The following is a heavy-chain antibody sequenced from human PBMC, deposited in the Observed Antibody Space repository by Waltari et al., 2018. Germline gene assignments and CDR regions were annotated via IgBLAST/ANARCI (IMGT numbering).Heavy chain of an antibody. V-gene: IGHV1-69*05. D-gene: IGHD4-17*01. J-gene: IGHJ6*02. CDR3: ARGTVTTPYYYYGMDV. Sequence: QVQLVQSGAEVKKPGSSVKVSCKAFGGTFSSYAIRCVRQAPGQGLEWLGGNIPTFGTANYAQKFQGRVTITTDESTSTAYMELSSLRSEDTAVYYCARGTVTTPYYYYGMDVWGQGTTVTVSS. CDR1: GGTFSSYA. CDR2: NIPTFGTA.